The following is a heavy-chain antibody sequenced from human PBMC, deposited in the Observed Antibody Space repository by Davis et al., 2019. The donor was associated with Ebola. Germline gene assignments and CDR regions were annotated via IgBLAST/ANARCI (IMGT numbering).Heavy chain of an antibody. Sequence: PGGSLRLSCAASGITFSRYSMNWVRQAPGKGLEWVAFIGSGSFTIHYADSVKGRFTISRDNAKNSLFLQMNSLRDEDTAVYYCARWSILGQWGQGTLVTVSS. V-gene: IGHV3-48*02. CDR3: ARWSILGQ. CDR2: IGSGSFTI. J-gene: IGHJ4*02. D-gene: IGHD3-3*01. CDR1: GITFSRYS.